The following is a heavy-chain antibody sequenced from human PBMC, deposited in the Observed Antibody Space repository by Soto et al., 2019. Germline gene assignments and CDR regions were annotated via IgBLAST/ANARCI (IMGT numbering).Heavy chain of an antibody. Sequence: QMQLVQSGPEVKKPGTSVKVSCKASGFTFTSSAVQWVRQARGQRLEWIGWIVVGSGNTNYAQKFQERVTITRDMSTSTAYMELSSLRSEDTAVYYCAASYGGARGGYFQHWGQGTLVTVSS. CDR2: IVVGSGNT. CDR1: GFTFTSSA. D-gene: IGHD4-17*01. V-gene: IGHV1-58*01. J-gene: IGHJ1*01. CDR3: AASYGGARGGYFQH.